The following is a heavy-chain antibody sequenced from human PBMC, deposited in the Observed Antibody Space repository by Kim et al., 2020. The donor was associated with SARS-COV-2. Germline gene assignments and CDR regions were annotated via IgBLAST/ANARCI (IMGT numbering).Heavy chain of an antibody. CDR1: GFTFGDYA. CDR2: IRSKAYGRTT. J-gene: IGHJ4*02. Sequence: GGSLRLSCTASGFTFGDYAMSWVRQAPGKGLEWVGFIRSKAYGRTTEYAASVKGRFTISRDDSKSIAYLQMNSLKTEDTAVYYCTRVVSGSYYEGAFDYWGQGTLVTVSS. V-gene: IGHV3-49*04. D-gene: IGHD1-26*01. CDR3: TRVVSGSYYEGAFDY.